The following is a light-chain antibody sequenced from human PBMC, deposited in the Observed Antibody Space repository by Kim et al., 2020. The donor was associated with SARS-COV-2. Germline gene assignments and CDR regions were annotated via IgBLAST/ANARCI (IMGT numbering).Light chain of an antibody. CDR2: RAS. J-gene: IGKJ3*01. V-gene: IGKV3-20*01. CDR1: HSLSRPY. CDR3: HQYDSPPVT. Sequence: APEERATRSCRASHSLSRPYIAWYQQRHGQAPRLLLSRASLRATGVPDRFSGSGSGTDFTLAISRVEPEDSAMYYCHQYDSPPVTFGPGTKVDIK.